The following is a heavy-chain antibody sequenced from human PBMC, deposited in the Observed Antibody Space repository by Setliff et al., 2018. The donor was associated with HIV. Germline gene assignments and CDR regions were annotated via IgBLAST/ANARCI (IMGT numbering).Heavy chain of an antibody. CDR3: AKGAGFYGDYTFDH. CDR1: GPSINIHY. CDR2: IYSTGST. Sequence: NPSENLSLTCTVSGPSINIHYWSWIRQSPGKGFEWIGYIYSTGSTNYNPSLQSRVTISMVASRNQFSLKVTSVTAADTAVYYCAKGAGFYGDYTFDHWGQGRQVTVS. V-gene: IGHV4-59*11. J-gene: IGHJ4*02. D-gene: IGHD4-17*01.